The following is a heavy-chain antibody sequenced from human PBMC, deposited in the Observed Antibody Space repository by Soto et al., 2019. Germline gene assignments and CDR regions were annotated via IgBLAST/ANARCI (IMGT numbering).Heavy chain of an antibody. CDR3: ARGPSSLTRFDY. CDR1: GFTFSSYA. V-gene: IGHV3-30-3*01. J-gene: IGHJ4*02. D-gene: IGHD2-2*01. Sequence: GSLRLSCAASGFTFSSYAMKWVRQAPGKGLEWVAVISFDGSNKYYADSVKGRFTISRDNSKNTLYLQMNSLRAEDTAVYFCARGPSSLTRFDYWGQGILVTVSS. CDR2: ISFDGSNK.